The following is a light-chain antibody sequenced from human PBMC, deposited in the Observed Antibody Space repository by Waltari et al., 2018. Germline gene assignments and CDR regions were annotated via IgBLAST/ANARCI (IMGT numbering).Light chain of an antibody. J-gene: IGLJ2*01. V-gene: IGLV2-8*01. Sequence: QSALPQPPSASGSPGQSVTISCTGTSSDVGGYNYVSWYQQYPGKAPKLIVYGVRKRPSGVPDRFSGSKSGNTASLTVSGLQAEDEADYYCSSFAGSNTVQFGGGTKLTVL. CDR1: SSDVGGYNY. CDR2: GVR. CDR3: SSFAGSNTVQ.